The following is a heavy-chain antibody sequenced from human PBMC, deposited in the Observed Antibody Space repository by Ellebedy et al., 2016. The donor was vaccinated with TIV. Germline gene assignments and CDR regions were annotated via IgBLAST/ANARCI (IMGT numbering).Heavy chain of an antibody. Sequence: ASVKVSCKASEYTFTAQYIQWVRQAPGQGLEWMGWIDPRSTATNYAQKFQGRVTMTRDTSINTAYMDLSGLRSDDTASYYCASFIFGEVIDFWGQGTLVTVSS. V-gene: IGHV1-2*02. D-gene: IGHD3-16*02. CDR3: ASFIFGEVIDF. CDR1: EYTFTAQY. CDR2: IDPRSTAT. J-gene: IGHJ4*02.